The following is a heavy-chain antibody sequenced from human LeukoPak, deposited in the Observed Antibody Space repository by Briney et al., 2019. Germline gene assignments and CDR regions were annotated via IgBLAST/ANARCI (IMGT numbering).Heavy chain of an antibody. CDR3: ARGRFSGSGTNWFDP. V-gene: IGHV4-59*08. D-gene: IGHD3-10*01. CDR1: GGSFSSYY. J-gene: IGHJ5*02. Sequence: PSETLSLTCTVSGGSFSSYYWSWIRLPPGKGLEWIGYIYYSGRTTYNPSLKSRVTISVDTSKNQFSLKLRSVTAADTAVYYCARGRFSGSGTNWFDPWGQGTLVTVSS. CDR2: IYYSGRT.